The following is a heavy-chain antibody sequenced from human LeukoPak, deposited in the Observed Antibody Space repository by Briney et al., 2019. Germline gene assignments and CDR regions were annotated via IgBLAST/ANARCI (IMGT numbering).Heavy chain of an antibody. CDR3: ARRIDYYDSSGPNWFDP. J-gene: IGHJ5*02. CDR1: GGSFSGYY. V-gene: IGHV4-34*01. CDR2: INHSGST. D-gene: IGHD3-22*01. Sequence: SETLSLTCAVYGGSFSGYYWSWIRQPPGKGLEWIGEINHSGSTNYNPSLTSRVTISVDTSKNQFSLKLSSVTAADTAVYYCARRIDYYDSSGPNWFDPWGQGTLVTVSS.